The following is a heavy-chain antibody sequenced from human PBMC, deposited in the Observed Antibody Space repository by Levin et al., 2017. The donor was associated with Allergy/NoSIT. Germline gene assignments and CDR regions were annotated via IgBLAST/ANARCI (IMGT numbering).Heavy chain of an antibody. J-gene: IGHJ4*02. D-gene: IGHD3-22*01. CDR2: ISSSSSYI. CDR1: GFTFSSYS. Sequence: SCAASGFTFSSYSMNWVRQAPGKGLEWVSSISSSSSYIYYADSVKGRFTISRDNAKNSLYLQMNSLRAEDTAVYYCASGASSGYWPFDYWGQGTLVTVSS. V-gene: IGHV3-21*01. CDR3: ASGASSGYWPFDY.